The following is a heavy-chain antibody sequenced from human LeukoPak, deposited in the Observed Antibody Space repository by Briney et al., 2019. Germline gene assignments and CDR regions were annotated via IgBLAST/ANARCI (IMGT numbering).Heavy chain of an antibody. CDR3: AKDTAGVSGY. Sequence: SVKVSCKASGGTFSSYAISWVRQAPGQGLEWMGGIIPIFGTANYAQKFQGRVTITADKSTSTAYMELNSLRAEDTAVYYCAKDTAGVSGYWGQGTLVTVSS. J-gene: IGHJ4*02. CDR2: IIPIFGTA. D-gene: IGHD3-10*01. CDR1: GGTFSSYA. V-gene: IGHV1-69*06.